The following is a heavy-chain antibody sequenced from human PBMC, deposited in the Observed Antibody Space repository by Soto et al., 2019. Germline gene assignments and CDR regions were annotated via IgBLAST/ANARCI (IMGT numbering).Heavy chain of an antibody. J-gene: IGHJ4*02. V-gene: IGHV4-30-2*01. Sequence: SETLSLTCSVSGGPISSGTDSWSWIRLPPGKALEWIGYIYNSGSTYYNPSLKSRVTISVDRSKNQFSLKLSSVTAADTAVYYCARDQRSSSGRHFDYWGQGTTVTVSS. CDR3: ARDQRSSSGRHFDY. CDR1: GGPISSGTDS. CDR2: IYNSGST. D-gene: IGHD6-6*01.